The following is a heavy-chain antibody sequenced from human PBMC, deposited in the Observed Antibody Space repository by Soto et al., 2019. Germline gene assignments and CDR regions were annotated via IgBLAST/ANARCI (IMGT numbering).Heavy chain of an antibody. J-gene: IGHJ4*02. CDR1: GFTFSRYG. CDR2: ISYDGSNK. CDR3: GRALDYGGNTLDY. D-gene: IGHD4-17*01. V-gene: IGHV3-30*03. Sequence: QVQLVESGGGVVQPGRSLRLSCAASGFTFSRYGMHWVRQAPGQGLEWVAVISYDGSNKYYADSVKGRFTISRDNSKNTLYLQMNSLRAEDTAVYYCGRALDYGGNTLDYWGQGTLVTVSS.